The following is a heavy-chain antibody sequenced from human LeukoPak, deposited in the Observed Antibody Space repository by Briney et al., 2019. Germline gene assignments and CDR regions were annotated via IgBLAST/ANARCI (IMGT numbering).Heavy chain of an antibody. D-gene: IGHD3-16*01. CDR1: GFTFSDAW. J-gene: IGHJ3*01. CDR2: IKQIRDGGTT. Sequence: PGGSLRLSCAASGFTFSDAWMTWVRQAPGKGLEWVGRIKQIRDGGTTDYAAPVKGRFTISRDDSKNTLFLEMNNLKTEDTAVYYCATDWGSATKYARAFDLWGQGTKVTVSS. V-gene: IGHV3-15*01. CDR3: ATDWGSATKYARAFDL.